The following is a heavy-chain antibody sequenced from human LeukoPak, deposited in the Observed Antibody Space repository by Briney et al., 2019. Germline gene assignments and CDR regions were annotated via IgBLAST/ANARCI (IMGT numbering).Heavy chain of an antibody. D-gene: IGHD4-17*01. V-gene: IGHV1-69*05. CDR1: GGTFNNSA. Sequence: ASVKVSCKTSGGTFNNSAISWVRQAPGQGLEWLGGIMPLFGTAGYAQKFQGRVTITKAESTRTVYLELTSLTSDDTAVYYCARDVHGDYGSGWFDPWGQGTLVSVSS. J-gene: IGHJ5*02. CDR3: ARDVHGDYGSGWFDP. CDR2: IMPLFGTA.